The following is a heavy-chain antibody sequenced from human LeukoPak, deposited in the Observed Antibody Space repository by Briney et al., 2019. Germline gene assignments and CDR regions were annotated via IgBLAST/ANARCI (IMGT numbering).Heavy chain of an antibody. J-gene: IGHJ3*02. CDR2: IYYSGST. CDR3: ARGPSVGYCSGGSCYRQAFDI. V-gene: IGHV4-59*01. D-gene: IGHD2-15*01. CDR1: GGSISSYY. Sequence: SETLSLTCTVSGGSISSYYWSWIRQPPGKGLEWIGYIYYSGSTNYNPSLKSRVTISVDTYKNQFSLKLNSVTAADTAVYYCARGPSVGYCSGGSCYRQAFDIWGQGTMVTVSS.